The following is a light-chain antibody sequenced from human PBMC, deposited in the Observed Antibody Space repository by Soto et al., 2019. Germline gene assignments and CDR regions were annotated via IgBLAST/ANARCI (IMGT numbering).Light chain of an antibody. CDR1: SSDVGGYNS. V-gene: IGLV2-8*01. J-gene: IGLJ2*01. CDR3: SSYAGNNNLI. CDR2: EVT. Sequence: QSALTQPPSASVSPGQSVTISCTGTSSDVGGYNSVFWYQQHPGKAPKIMIYEVTKRPSGVPDRFSGSKSGNTASLTVSGLQAEDEADYYCSSYAGNNNLIFGGGTKLTVL.